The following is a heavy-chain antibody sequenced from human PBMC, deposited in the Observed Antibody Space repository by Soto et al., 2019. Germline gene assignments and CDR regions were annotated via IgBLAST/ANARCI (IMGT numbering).Heavy chain of an antibody. J-gene: IGHJ4*02. CDR1: GFTFSSYA. V-gene: IGHV3-23*01. D-gene: IGHD3-16*02. CDR3: AKHVITFGGVIVPYFDY. CDR2: ISVSGDST. Sequence: GGSLRLSCAASGFTFSSYAMSWVRQAPGKGLEWVSAISVSGDSTYYADSVKGRFTISRDNSKNTLYLQMNSLRAEDTAVYYCAKHVITFGGVIVPYFDYWGQGTLVTVSS.